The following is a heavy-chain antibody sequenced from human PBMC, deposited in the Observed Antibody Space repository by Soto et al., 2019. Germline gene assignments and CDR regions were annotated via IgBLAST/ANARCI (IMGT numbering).Heavy chain of an antibody. CDR1: GFTFSSYG. J-gene: IGHJ4*02. Sequence: QVQLVESGGGVVQPGRSLRLSCAASGFTFSSYGMHWVRQAPGKGLEWVAVIWYDGSNKYYADSVKGRFTISRDNSKNTLYLQMNSLRAEDTAVSYCARRHSSRASDYWGQGTLVTVSS. CDR3: ARRHSSRASDY. D-gene: IGHD6-13*01. V-gene: IGHV3-33*01. CDR2: IWYDGSNK.